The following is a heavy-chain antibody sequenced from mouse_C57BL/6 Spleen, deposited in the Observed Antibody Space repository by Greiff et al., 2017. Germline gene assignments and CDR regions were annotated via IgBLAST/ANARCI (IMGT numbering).Heavy chain of an antibody. CDR1: GYTFTDYY. D-gene: IGHD2-4*01. CDR3: ARYDYVFDY. J-gene: IGHJ2*01. Sequence: VKLQQSGAELVRPGASVKLSCKASGYTFTDYYINWVKQRPGQGLEWIARIYPGSGNTYYNEKFKGKATLTAEKSSSTAYMQLSSLTSEDSAVYFCARYDYVFDYWGQGTTLTVSS. CDR2: IYPGSGNT. V-gene: IGHV1-76*01.